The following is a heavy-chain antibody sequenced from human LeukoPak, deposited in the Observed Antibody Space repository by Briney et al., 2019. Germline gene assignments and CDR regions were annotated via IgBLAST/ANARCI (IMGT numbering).Heavy chain of an antibody. Sequence: GGSLRLSCAASGFTFSSYAMSWVRQAPGKGLEWVSAISGSGGSTYYADSVKGRFTNSRDNAKNSLYLQMNSLRAEDTAVYYCARDQWPSGSYYLFDYWGQGTLVTVSS. CDR3: ARDQWPSGSYYLFDY. V-gene: IGHV3-23*01. D-gene: IGHD1-26*01. CDR1: GFTFSSYA. J-gene: IGHJ4*02. CDR2: ISGSGGST.